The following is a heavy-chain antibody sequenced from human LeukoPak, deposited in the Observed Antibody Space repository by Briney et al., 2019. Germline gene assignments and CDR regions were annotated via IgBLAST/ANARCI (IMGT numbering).Heavy chain of an antibody. CDR2: IYYSGST. CDR3: ARDSPFEWDVLGDSFDS. CDR1: GFSLSTTAVA. V-gene: IGHV4-61*08. J-gene: IGHJ3*02. Sequence: SGPTLVKPTQTLTLTCTFSGFSLSTTAVAVAWIRQPPGKGLEWIGYIYYSGSTNYNPSLKSRVTISLDTSKNQFSLKMSSVTAADTAVYYCARDSPFEWDVLGDSFDSWGQGTVVTVSS. D-gene: IGHD1-26*01.